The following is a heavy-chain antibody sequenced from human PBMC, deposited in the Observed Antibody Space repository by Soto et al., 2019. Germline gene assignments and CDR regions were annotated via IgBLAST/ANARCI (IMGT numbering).Heavy chain of an antibody. Sequence: SETLSLTCTVSGGSISSYYWSWIRQPPGKGLEWIGYIYYSGSTNYNPSLKSRVTISVDTSKNQFSLKLSSVTAADTAVYYCARDVHDSSGYYYFDYWGQGTLVTVSS. CDR1: GGSISSYY. CDR3: ARDVHDSSGYYYFDY. V-gene: IGHV4-59*01. CDR2: IYYSGST. J-gene: IGHJ4*02. D-gene: IGHD3-22*01.